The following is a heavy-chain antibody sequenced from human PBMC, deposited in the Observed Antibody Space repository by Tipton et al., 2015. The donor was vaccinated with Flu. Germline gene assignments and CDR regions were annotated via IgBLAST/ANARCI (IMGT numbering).Heavy chain of an antibody. Sequence: QLVQSGAEVKKPGSSVKVSCKASGGTFSSYGLSWVRQAPGQGLEWLGKITPILDITIYSQSFQGRVTFSADKSTNTACMELSSLRYDDTAIYYCAREWLQSFDTWGQGALVTVSS. CDR2: ITPILDIT. V-gene: IGHV1-69*09. CDR3: AREWLQSFDT. CDR1: GGTFSSYG. D-gene: IGHD5-24*01. J-gene: IGHJ5*02.